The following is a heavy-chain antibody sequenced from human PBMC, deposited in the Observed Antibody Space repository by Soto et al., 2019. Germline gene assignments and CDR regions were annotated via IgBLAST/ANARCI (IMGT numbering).Heavy chain of an antibody. D-gene: IGHD5-18*01. CDR2: IVGYKGNT. J-gene: IGHJ4*02. CDR1: GYTFTNYG. V-gene: IGHV1-18*01. CDR3: APHTLDTGMPSGY. Sequence: QVQLVQSGAEVREPGASVKVSCKASGYTFTNYGVSWVRQAPGQGLEWMGWIVGYKGNTNYAQKLQGRVTLTTDTSTSTAYMELRSLRSDETAVYYCAPHTLDTGMPSGYWGQGTLVTVSS.